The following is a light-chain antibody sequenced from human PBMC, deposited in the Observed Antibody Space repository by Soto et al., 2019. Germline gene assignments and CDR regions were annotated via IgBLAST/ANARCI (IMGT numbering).Light chain of an antibody. CDR3: LQHNSYPWT. CDR2: AAS. J-gene: IGKJ1*01. Sequence: DIQMTQSPSSLSASVGDRVTITCRARQGIRNDLGWYQHKPGKAPKRLIYAASGLQSGVPSRLSGSGTGTEFTLTIGSLQPEDFATYYCLQHNSYPWTFGQGTKVEIK. CDR1: QGIRND. V-gene: IGKV1-17*01.